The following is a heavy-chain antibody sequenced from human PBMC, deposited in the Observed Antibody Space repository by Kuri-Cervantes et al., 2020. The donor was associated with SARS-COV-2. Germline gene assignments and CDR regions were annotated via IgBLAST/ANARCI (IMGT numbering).Heavy chain of an antibody. V-gene: IGHV3-23*01. CDR2: ISGSGGST. CDR3: AKEFSGSYWTGNFDY. Sequence: GESLNISCAASGFTFSSYAMSWDRQAPGKGLEWVSAISGSGGSTYYADSVKGRFTISRDNSKNTLYLQMNSLRAEDTAVYYCAKEFSGSYWTGNFDYWGQGTLVTVSS. J-gene: IGHJ4*02. CDR1: GFTFSSYA. D-gene: IGHD1-26*01.